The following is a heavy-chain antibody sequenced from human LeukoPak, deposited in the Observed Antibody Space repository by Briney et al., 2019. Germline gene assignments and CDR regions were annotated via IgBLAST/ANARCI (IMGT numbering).Heavy chain of an antibody. CDR2: MNPNSGNT. CDR1: GYTFTSYD. Sequence: ASVKLSCKASGYTFTSYDINWVRQATGRGLEWMGWMNPNSGNTRYAQKFQGRVTMTRNTPISTAYMELSSLRSEDTAVYYRGRDGTLQDSSRWEGADYWGQGTLVTVSS. J-gene: IGHJ4*02. D-gene: IGHD6-13*01. V-gene: IGHV1-8*01. CDR3: GRDGTLQDSSRWEGADY.